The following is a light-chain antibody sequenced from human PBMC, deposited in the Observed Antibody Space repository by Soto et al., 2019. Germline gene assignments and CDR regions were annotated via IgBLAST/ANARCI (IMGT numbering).Light chain of an antibody. Sequence: SYELTQQPSVSVAPGQTARISCGGNNIESKSVHWYQQRPGQAPVLVVYDDSDRPSGIPERFSGSNSGNTATLTISSVDAGDEADYYCQAWDSGTDHWVFGGGTQLTVL. CDR2: DDS. CDR3: QAWDSGTDHWV. V-gene: IGLV3-21*02. J-gene: IGLJ3*02. CDR1: NIESKS.